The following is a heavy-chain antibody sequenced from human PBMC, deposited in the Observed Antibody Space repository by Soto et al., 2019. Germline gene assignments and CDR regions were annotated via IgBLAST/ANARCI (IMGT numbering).Heavy chain of an antibody. D-gene: IGHD6-13*01. J-gene: IGHJ6*02. V-gene: IGHV3-33*01. CDR3: ARAMYSSSWPSYYYYYGMDV. CDR2: IWYDGSNK. CDR1: GFTFSSYG. Sequence: GGSLRLSCAASGFTFSSYGMHWVRQAPGKGLEWVAVIWYDGSNKYYADSVKGRFTISRDNSKNTLYLQMNSLRAEDTAVYYCARAMYSSSWPSYYYYYGMDVWGQGTTVTVSS.